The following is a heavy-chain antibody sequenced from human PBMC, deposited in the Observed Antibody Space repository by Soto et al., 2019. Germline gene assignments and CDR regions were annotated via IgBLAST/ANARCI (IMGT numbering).Heavy chain of an antibody. V-gene: IGHV1-69*13. CDR2: IIPIFGTA. J-gene: IGHJ4*02. D-gene: IGHD3-16*01. CDR3: ARGLGGRPPVY. Sequence: RASVKVSCKASGGTFSSYAISWVRQAPGQVLEWMGVIIPIFGTANYAQKFQGRVTITADESTSTAYMELSSLRSEDTAVYYCARGLGGRPPVYWGQGTLVTVSS. CDR1: GGTFSSYA.